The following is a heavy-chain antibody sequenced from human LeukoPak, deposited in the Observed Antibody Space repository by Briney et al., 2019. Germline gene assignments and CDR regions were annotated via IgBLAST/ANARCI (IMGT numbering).Heavy chain of an antibody. Sequence: GGSLRLSCAASRFTLSTYWMSWVRQAPGKGLEWVSAISGSGGSTYYADSVKGRFTISRDNSKNTLYLQMNSLRAEDTAVYYCAKDQNSGDAFDIWGQGTMVTVSS. V-gene: IGHV3-23*01. CDR1: RFTLSTYW. CDR3: AKDQNSGDAFDI. D-gene: IGHD1-26*01. CDR2: ISGSGGST. J-gene: IGHJ3*02.